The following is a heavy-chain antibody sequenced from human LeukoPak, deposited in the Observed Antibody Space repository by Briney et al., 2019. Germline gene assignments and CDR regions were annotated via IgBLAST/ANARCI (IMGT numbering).Heavy chain of an antibody. J-gene: IGHJ5*02. CDR3: ARDPPTMVRGSEFINWFDP. Sequence: EASVKVSCKASGGTFSSYAISWVRQAPGQGLEWMGRIIRIFGTANYAQKFQSRVSITTDESTSTAYMELTSLRSEDTAVYYCARDPPTMVRGSEFINWFDPWGQGTLVTVSS. CDR2: IIRIFGTA. CDR1: GGTFSSYA. D-gene: IGHD3-10*01. V-gene: IGHV1-69*05.